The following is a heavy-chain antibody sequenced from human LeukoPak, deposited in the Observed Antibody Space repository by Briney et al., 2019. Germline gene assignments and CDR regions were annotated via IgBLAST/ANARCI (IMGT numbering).Heavy chain of an antibody. Sequence: SQTLSLTCTVSGGSISSGGHYWSWIRQHPGKGLEWIGYIYYSGSTSYNPSLKSRGTISADTSKNQFSLKVTSVTAADTAVYYCASGRTPYYFDYWGQGTLVTVSS. CDR3: ASGRTPYYFDY. J-gene: IGHJ4*02. CDR2: IYYSGST. V-gene: IGHV4-31*03. CDR1: GGSISSGGHY.